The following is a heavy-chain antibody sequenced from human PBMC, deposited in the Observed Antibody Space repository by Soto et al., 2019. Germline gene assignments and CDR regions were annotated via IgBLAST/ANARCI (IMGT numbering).Heavy chain of an antibody. CDR2: IIPILGIA. V-gene: IGHV1-69*04. J-gene: IGHJ5*02. D-gene: IGHD2-2*01. Sequence: EASVKVSCKASGGTFSSYTIGWVRQAPGQGLEWMERIIPILGIANYAQKFQGRVTITADKSTSTAYMELSSLRSEDTAVYYCARDNHPKGKDIVVVPAAIPWFDPWGQGTLVTVSS. CDR1: GGTFSSYT. CDR3: ARDNHPKGKDIVVVPAAIPWFDP.